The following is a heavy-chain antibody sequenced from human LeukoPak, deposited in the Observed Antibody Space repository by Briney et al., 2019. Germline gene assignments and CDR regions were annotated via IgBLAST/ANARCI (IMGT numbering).Heavy chain of an antibody. CDR2: INHNDGDT. V-gene: IGHV1-2*02. CDR3: ARANFLYCSSSTCLFDY. CDR1: GYTFTDCY. D-gene: IGHD2-2*01. J-gene: IGHJ4*02. Sequence: ASVKVSCKASGYTFTDCYMHWVRQAPGQGFEWMGWINHNDGDTNYAQKFQGRVTMTRDTSISTAHMEVSRLRSDDTAVYYCARANFLYCSSSTCLFDYWGQGTLVTVSS.